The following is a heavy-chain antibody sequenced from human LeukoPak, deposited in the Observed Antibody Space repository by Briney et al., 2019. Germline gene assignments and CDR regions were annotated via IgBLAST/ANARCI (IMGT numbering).Heavy chain of an antibody. V-gene: IGHV4-59*01. CDR3: ARVRGFSYGSDAFDI. D-gene: IGHD5-18*01. Sequence: SETLSLTCTVSGGSISSYYWSWIRQPPGKGLEWIVYIYYSGSTNYNPSLKSRVPISVDPSKNQFSLKLSSVTAADTAVYYCARVRGFSYGSDAFDIWGQGTMVTVSS. CDR2: IYYSGST. CDR1: GGSISSYY. J-gene: IGHJ3*02.